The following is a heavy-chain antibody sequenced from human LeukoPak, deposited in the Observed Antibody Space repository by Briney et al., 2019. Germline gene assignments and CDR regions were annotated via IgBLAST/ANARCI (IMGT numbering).Heavy chain of an antibody. D-gene: IGHD3-22*01. CDR3: AHYYDSSGALDNWFDP. J-gene: IGHJ5*02. CDR2: FDPEDGET. Sequence: ASVKVSCKVSGYTLTELSMHWVRQAPGKGLEWMGGFDPEDGETIYAQKFQGRVTMTEDTSTVTAYMELSSLRSEDTAVYYCAHYYDSSGALDNWFDPWGQGTLVTVSS. CDR1: GYTLTELS. V-gene: IGHV1-24*01.